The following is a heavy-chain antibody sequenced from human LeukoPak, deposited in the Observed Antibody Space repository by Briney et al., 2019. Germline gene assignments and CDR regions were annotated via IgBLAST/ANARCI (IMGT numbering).Heavy chain of an antibody. J-gene: IGHJ4*02. CDR1: GFTFSGYW. V-gene: IGHV3-7*05. D-gene: IGHD3-10*01. Sequence: GGSLRLSCAASGFTFSGYWMSWVRQAPGKGLEWVANIKQDGSEKYYVDSVKGRFTISRDNAKNSLYLQMNSLRAEDTAVYYCARSSFVWFGGYYFDYWGQGTLVTVSS. CDR2: IKQDGSEK. CDR3: ARSSFVWFGGYYFDY.